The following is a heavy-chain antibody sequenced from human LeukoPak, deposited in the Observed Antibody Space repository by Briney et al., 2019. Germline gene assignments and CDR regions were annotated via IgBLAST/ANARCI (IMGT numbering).Heavy chain of an antibody. CDR1: GYTFTSYG. CDR3: ARDDDIVVVPAALGD. J-gene: IGHJ4*02. CDR2: ISAYNGNT. Sequence: ASVKVSCKASGYTFTSYGISWVRQAPGQGLEWMGWISAYNGNTNYAQKLKGRVTMTTDTSTSTAYMELRSLRSDDTAVYYCARDDDIVVVPAALGDWGQGTLVTVSS. D-gene: IGHD2-2*01. V-gene: IGHV1-18*01.